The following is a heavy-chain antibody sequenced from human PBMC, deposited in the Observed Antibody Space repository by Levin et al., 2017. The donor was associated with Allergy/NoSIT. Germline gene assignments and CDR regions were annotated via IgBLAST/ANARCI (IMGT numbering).Heavy chain of an antibody. Sequence: GASVKVSCKASGYTFTDYYIHWVRQAPGQGLEWMGWINPNSGDTKYAQKFQGRVTMTRDTSISIAYMELSRLRSDDTAVYFCLRAVTQDYFDYWGQGTLVTVSS. CDR2: INPNSGDT. J-gene: IGHJ4*02. CDR3: LRAVTQDYFDY. CDR1: GYTFTDYY. V-gene: IGHV1-2*02.